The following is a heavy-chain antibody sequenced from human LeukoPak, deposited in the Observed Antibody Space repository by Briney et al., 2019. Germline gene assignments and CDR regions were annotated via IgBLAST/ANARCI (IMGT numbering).Heavy chain of an antibody. Sequence: SETLSLTCTVSGGSISTDSYYWGWIRQPPGKGLEWIGNIYYTRSTYYNPSLKSRITISMDTPKNQFSLKLTSVIAADTAVYYCARPDSYHGYALDVWGQGTTVTVS. CDR3: ARPDSYHGYALDV. V-gene: IGHV4-39*01. D-gene: IGHD2-21*01. CDR2: IYYTRST. CDR1: GGSISTDSYY. J-gene: IGHJ6*02.